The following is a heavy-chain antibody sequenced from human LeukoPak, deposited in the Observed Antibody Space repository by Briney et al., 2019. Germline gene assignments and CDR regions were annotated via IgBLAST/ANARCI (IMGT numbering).Heavy chain of an antibody. Sequence: KPSETLSLTCTVSGGSISSGSYYWGWIRQPPGKGLEWIGSINYSGSTYYNPSLKSRVTISVDTSKNQFSLKLSSVTAADTAVYYRARQVGSSDDYSNYDTGYNWFDPWGQGTLVTVSS. D-gene: IGHD4-11*01. CDR3: ARQVGSSDDYSNYDTGYNWFDP. V-gene: IGHV4-39*01. CDR2: INYSGST. J-gene: IGHJ5*02. CDR1: GGSISSGSYY.